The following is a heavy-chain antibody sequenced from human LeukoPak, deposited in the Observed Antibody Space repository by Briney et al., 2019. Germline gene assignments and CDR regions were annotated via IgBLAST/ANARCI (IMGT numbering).Heavy chain of an antibody. CDR3: ARGPRILAAGSYYFDY. D-gene: IGHD6-13*01. J-gene: IGHJ4*02. CDR1: GFSFKDYY. Sequence: KPGGSLRLSCAASGFSFKDYYFSWIRQAPGKGLEWVSFINVNGGAMYYADFVKGRFNTSRKNAKSSLYLEMNSLRVEDTAVYYCARGPRILAAGSYYFDYWGQGSLVTVSS. V-gene: IGHV3-11*01. CDR2: INVNGGAM.